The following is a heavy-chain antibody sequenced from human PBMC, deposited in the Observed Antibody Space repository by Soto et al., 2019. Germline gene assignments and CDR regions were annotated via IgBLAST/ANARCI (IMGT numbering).Heavy chain of an antibody. CDR2: TYYSGST. CDR1: GGSISSYY. J-gene: IGHJ4*02. V-gene: IGHV4-59*01. CDR3: ARRYGGNFDY. Sequence: PSETLSLTCSVSGGSISSYYWSWIRQPPGKGLEWIGYTYYSGSTNYNPSLKSRVTISVDTSKNQFSLKLSSVTAGDTAVYYCARRYGGNFDYWGQGTLVTVSS. D-gene: IGHD3-16*01.